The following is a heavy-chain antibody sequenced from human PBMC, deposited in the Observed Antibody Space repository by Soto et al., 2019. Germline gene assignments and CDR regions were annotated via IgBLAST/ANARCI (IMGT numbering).Heavy chain of an antibody. D-gene: IGHD2-2*01. CDR2: IYYSGST. CDR3: ARVGSTSSQLYGSSRRNNFDY. Sequence: SETLSLTCTVSGGSISSGDYYWSWIRQPPGKGLEWIGYIYYSGSTYYNPSLKSRVTISVDTSKNQFSLKLSSVNAADTAVYYCARVGSTSSQLYGSSRRNNFDYWGQGTLVTVSS. CDR1: GGSISSGDYY. J-gene: IGHJ4*02. V-gene: IGHV4-30-4*02.